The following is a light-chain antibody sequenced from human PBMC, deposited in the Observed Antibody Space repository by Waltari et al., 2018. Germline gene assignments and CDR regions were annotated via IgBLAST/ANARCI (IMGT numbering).Light chain of an antibody. Sequence: EIVLTQSPGTLSLSPGERATLSCRASQSVSSSYLAWYQQKPGQAPRLLIYGASSRATGIPDRFSGSGSGTDFTLTINSLQSEDFAVYFCQQYYNWPLTFGPGTKVDIK. J-gene: IGKJ3*01. CDR3: QQYYNWPLT. CDR1: QSVSSSY. V-gene: IGKV3-20*01. CDR2: GAS.